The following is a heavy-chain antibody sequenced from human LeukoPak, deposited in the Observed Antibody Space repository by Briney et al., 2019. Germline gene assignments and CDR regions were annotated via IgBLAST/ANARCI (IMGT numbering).Heavy chain of an antibody. J-gene: IGHJ6*03. CDR1: GYTFTGYY. D-gene: IGHD6-13*01. Sequence: ASVKVSCKASGYTFTGYYMHWVRQAPGQGLEWMGWINPNSGGTNYAQKFQGRVTMTRDTSISTAYMELSRLRSDDTAVYYCARGSYSSSSPLRGYYYYYMDVWGKGTTVTVSS. V-gene: IGHV1-2*02. CDR3: ARGSYSSSSPLRGYYYYYMDV. CDR2: INPNSGGT.